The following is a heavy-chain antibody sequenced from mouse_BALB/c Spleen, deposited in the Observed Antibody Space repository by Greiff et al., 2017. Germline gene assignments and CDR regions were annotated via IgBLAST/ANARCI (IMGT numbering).Heavy chain of an antibody. CDR2: ISDGGSYT. V-gene: IGHV5-4*02. CDR1: GFTFSDYY. CDR3: ARGEDAMDY. J-gene: IGHJ4*01. Sequence: EVQLVESGGGLVKPGGSLKLSCAASGFTFSDYYMYWVRQTPEKRLEWVATISDGGSYTYYPDSVKGRFTISRDNAKNNLYLQMSSLKSEDTAMYYCARGEDAMDYWGQGTSVTVSS.